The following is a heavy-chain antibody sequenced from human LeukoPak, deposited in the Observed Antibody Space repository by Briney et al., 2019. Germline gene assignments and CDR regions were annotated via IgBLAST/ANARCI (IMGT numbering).Heavy chain of an antibody. CDR1: GITFSDYW. CDR2: INRDQTNT. D-gene: IGHD3-3*01. J-gene: IGHJ4*02. Sequence: GGSLRLSCVVPGITFSDYWMHWVRQAPGKGLVWVSRINRDQTNTSYADSVKGRFTISRDNAKNTLYLQMNSLKAEDTGVYYCARGVVILDNWGQGTLVTVSS. CDR3: ARGVVILDN. V-gene: IGHV3-74*01.